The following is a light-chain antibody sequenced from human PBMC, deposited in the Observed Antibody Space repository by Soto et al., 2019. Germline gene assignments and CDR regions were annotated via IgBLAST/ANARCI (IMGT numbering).Light chain of an antibody. J-gene: IGKJ2*03. CDR2: GAS. Sequence: ETVLTQSPGTLSLSPGERATLSCRASQSVSSSYLAWYQHKPGQAPRLLIYGASSRATRIPDRFSGSGSGADFTLTSSRPEPGAFALFFCKQYGSFPHSCRQGTKMEIK. CDR3: KQYGSFPHS. CDR1: QSVSSSY. V-gene: IGKV3-20*01.